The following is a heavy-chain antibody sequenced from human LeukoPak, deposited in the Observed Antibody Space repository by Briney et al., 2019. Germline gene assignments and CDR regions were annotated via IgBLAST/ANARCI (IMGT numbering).Heavy chain of an antibody. CDR1: GFTVSDNY. CDR3: VRGDEYTGVDH. CDR2: LYSGGRT. J-gene: IGHJ4*02. V-gene: IGHV3-53*01. D-gene: IGHD2/OR15-2a*01. Sequence: GGSLRLSCAASGFTVSDNYMNWVRQAPGKGLEWVSLLYSGGRTSYADSVKGRFTISRDISKNTLFLQMNSLRAEDTAVYYCVRGDEYTGVDHWGQGTLVTVSS.